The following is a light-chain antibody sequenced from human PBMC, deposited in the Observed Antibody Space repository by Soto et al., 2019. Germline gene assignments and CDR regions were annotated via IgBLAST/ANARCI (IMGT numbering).Light chain of an antibody. CDR2: GAS. CDR3: QQYNSWPK. V-gene: IGKV3-15*01. J-gene: IGKJ1*01. CDR1: QGVSNN. Sequence: EIVMTQSPATLSASPGERATLSCRASQGVSNNVAWYQQKPGQGPRLLLYGASTRATGTPARFSGSGSGTDFTLTISSLQSEDFAVYYCQQYNSWPKFGQGTKVDIK.